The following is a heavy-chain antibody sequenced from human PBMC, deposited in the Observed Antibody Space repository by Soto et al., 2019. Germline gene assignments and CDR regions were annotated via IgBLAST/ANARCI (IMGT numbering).Heavy chain of an antibody. V-gene: IGHV1-8*01. Sequence: ASVKVSCKASGYTFTSYDINWVRQATGQGLEWMGWMNPNSGNTGYAQKFQGRVTMTRNTSISTAYMELSSLRSEDTAVYYCARGRGACTNGVCYHYYYYYMDVWGKGTTVTVSS. CDR3: ARGRGACTNGVCYHYYYYYMDV. D-gene: IGHD2-8*01. J-gene: IGHJ6*03. CDR1: GYTFTSYD. CDR2: MNPNSGNT.